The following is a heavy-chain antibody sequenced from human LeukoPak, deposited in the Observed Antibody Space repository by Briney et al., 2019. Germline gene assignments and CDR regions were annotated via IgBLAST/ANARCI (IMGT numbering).Heavy chain of an antibody. J-gene: IGHJ6*02. V-gene: IGHV1-2*02. CDR1: GYTFTGYY. CDR2: INPNSGGT. Sequence: APVKVSCKASGYTFTGYYMHWVRQAPGQGLEWMGWINPNSGGTNYAQKFQGRVTMTRGTSISTAYMELSRLRSDDTAVYYCARGGRSSSLYYYYGMDVWGQGTTVTVSS. CDR3: ARGGRSSSLYYYYGMDV. D-gene: IGHD6-6*01.